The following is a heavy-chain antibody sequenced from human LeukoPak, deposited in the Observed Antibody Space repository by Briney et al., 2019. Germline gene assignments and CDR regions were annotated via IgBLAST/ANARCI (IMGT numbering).Heavy chain of an antibody. Sequence: PGGSLRLSCAASGFTFTRFNMNWVRQAPGKGLELVSSITTSGTYIYYADSVKGRFTISRDNAKNSLYLQMNSLRAEDTAVYYCARANRPFHSSGWYKDYWGQGTLVTVSS. CDR2: ITTSGTYI. V-gene: IGHV3-21*06. D-gene: IGHD6-19*01. CDR3: ARANRPFHSSGWYKDY. J-gene: IGHJ4*02. CDR1: GFTFTRFN.